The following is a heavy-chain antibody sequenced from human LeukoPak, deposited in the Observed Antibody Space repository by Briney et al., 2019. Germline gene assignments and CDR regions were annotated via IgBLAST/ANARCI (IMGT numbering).Heavy chain of an antibody. V-gene: IGHV3-48*04. J-gene: IGHJ4*02. CDR2: ISSSSSTI. Sequence: PGGSLRLSCAASGFTFSSYSMNWVRQAPGKGLEWVSYISSSSSTIYYADSVKGRFTISRDNAKNSLYLQMNSLRAEDTAVYYCARGSEYYYDSSGYMTYWGQGTLVTVSS. D-gene: IGHD3-22*01. CDR1: GFTFSSYS. CDR3: ARGSEYYYDSSGYMTY.